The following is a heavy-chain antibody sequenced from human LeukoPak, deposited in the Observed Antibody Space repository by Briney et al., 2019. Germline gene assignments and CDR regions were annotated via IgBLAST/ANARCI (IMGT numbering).Heavy chain of an antibody. CDR1: GGSLSSSSYY. CDR3: ASSKGWLQGEVGFDY. CDR2: MYYSGSP. J-gene: IGHJ4*02. D-gene: IGHD5-24*01. V-gene: IGHV4-39*07. Sequence: SETLSLTCTVSGGSLSSSSYYWGWIRQPPGRGLERVGSMYYSGSPYSNPSLKSRDTISVDTSKNQFSLELSALSAADTAVYYCASSKGWLQGEVGFDYWGQGTLVTVSS.